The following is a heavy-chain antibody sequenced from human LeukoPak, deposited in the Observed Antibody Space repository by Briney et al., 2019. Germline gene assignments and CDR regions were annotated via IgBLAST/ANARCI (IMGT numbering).Heavy chain of an antibody. V-gene: IGHV4-59*12. CDR1: GGSFSNYF. D-gene: IGHD2-15*01. J-gene: IGHJ5*02. CDR2: VHNSGST. Sequence: SETLSLTCTVSGGSFSNYFRGWIRQPPGRGLEWIGYVHNSGSTTYNPSLKSRGTIVLDTSRNQFSLRLSSVTAADTAVYYCARDTFCSGGSCYVSGWFDPWGQGTLVTVSS. CDR3: ARDTFCSGGSCYVSGWFDP.